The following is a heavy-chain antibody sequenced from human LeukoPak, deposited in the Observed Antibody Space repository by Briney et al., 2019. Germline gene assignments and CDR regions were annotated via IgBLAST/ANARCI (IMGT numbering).Heavy chain of an antibody. CDR2: ISSSSSYI. D-gene: IGHD2-2*01. CDR1: EFTFSSYS. Sequence: GGSLRLSCVGSEFTFSSYSMTWVRQAPGKGLEWVSSISSSSSYIYYADSVKGRFTISRDNAKNSLYLQMNSLRAEDTAVYYCASRIEAIYCSSTSCENFDYWGQGTLVTVSS. CDR3: ASRIEAIYCSSTSCENFDY. V-gene: IGHV3-21*01. J-gene: IGHJ4*02.